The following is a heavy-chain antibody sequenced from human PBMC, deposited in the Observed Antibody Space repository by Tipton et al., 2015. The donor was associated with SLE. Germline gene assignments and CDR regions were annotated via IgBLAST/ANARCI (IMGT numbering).Heavy chain of an antibody. D-gene: IGHD4-17*01. Sequence: GLVKPSQTLSLTCAISGDSVSSKSAAWNWIRQSPSRGLEWLGRTYYRSKWYNEYAESVKSRITINPDTSKNQFSLHVNSVTAADTAVYYCARDRPRLRFKSGAFDIWGQGTMVTVSS. V-gene: IGHV6-1*01. CDR2: TYYRSKWYN. CDR3: ARDRPRLRFKSGAFDI. J-gene: IGHJ3*02. CDR1: GDSVSSKSAA.